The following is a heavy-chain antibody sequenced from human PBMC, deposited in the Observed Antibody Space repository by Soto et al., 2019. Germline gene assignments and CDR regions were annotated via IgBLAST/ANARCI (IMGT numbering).Heavy chain of an antibody. Sequence: KASETLSLTCTVSGGSISSYYWSWIRQPPGKGLEWIGYIYYSGSTNYNPSLKSRVTISVDTSKNQFSLKLSSVTAADTAVYYCARDLSPAGRYYYYGMDVWGQGTTVTVSS. CDR3: ARDLSPAGRYYYYGMDV. CDR1: GGSISSYY. V-gene: IGHV4-59*01. J-gene: IGHJ6*02. CDR2: IYYSGST. D-gene: IGHD2-2*01.